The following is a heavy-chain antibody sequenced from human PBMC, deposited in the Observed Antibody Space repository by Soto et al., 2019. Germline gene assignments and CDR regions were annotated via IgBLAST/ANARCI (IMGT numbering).Heavy chain of an antibody. J-gene: IGHJ5*02. CDR3: ARDPRNSSSWYLWFDP. CDR2: ISAYNGNT. V-gene: IGHV1-18*01. D-gene: IGHD6-13*01. CDR1: GYTFTSYG. Sequence: ASVKVSCKASGYTFTSYGISWVRQAPGQGLEWMGWISAYNGNTNYAQKLQGRVTMTTDTSTSTAYMELRSLRSDGTAVYYCARDPRNSSSWYLWFDPWGQGTLVTVSS.